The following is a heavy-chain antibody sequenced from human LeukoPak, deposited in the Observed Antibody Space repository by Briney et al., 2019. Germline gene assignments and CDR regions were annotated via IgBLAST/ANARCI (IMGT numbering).Heavy chain of an antibody. CDR1: GFTFGDYA. CDR2: ISGSGGLT. D-gene: IGHD2-21*02. CDR3: AKLPCGTDCLIDP. J-gene: IGHJ5*02. V-gene: IGHV3-23*01. Sequence: GGSLRLSCAASGFTFGDYAMSWVRQAPGKGLEWVSGISGSGGLTYYADSVKGRFTISRDNSNNTLYLQMLSLRAEDTALYYCAKLPCGTDCLIDPWGQGTLVTVSS.